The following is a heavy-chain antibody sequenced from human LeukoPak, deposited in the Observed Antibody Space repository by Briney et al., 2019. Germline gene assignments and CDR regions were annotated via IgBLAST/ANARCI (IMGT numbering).Heavy chain of an antibody. V-gene: IGHV1-8*01. D-gene: IGHD5-12*01. Sequence: ASVKVSCKASGYTFTSYDINWVRQATGQGLEWMGWMNPNSGNTGYAQKFQGRVTMTRNTSISTAYMELSSLRSEDTAVYYCASGGYDRGNYYYYYGMDVWGQGTTVTVSS. CDR3: ASGGYDRGNYYYYYGMDV. CDR1: GYTFTSYD. CDR2: MNPNSGNT. J-gene: IGHJ6*02.